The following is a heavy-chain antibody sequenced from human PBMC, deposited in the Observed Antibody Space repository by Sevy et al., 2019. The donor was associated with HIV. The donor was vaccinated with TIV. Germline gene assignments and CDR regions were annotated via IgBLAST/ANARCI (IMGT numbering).Heavy chain of an antibody. Sequence: GGSLRLSCAASGFTLNKYSMNWVRQAPGKGLEWVSSISSSSTYIYYADSVKGRFTISRDNAKNSLYLQMKSPRAEDTAVYYCVRDGGCSSTRCLLYFDYWGQGTLVTVSS. J-gene: IGHJ4*02. D-gene: IGHD2-2*01. CDR1: GFTLNKYS. CDR3: VRDGGCSSTRCLLYFDY. V-gene: IGHV3-21*01. CDR2: ISSSSTYI.